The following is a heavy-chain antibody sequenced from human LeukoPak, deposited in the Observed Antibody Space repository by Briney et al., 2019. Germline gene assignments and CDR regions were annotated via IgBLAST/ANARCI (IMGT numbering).Heavy chain of an antibody. V-gene: IGHV3-21*01. J-gene: IGHJ3*02. CDR3: ARDLDRGAGDAFDI. Sequence: PGGSLRLSCAASGFTFSSYSMNWVRQAPGKGLEWVSSISSSSSYIYYADSVKGRFTISRDNAKNSLYLQMNSLRAEDTAVYYCARDLDRGAGDAFDIWGQGTMVTVSS. CDR2: ISSSSSYI. CDR1: GFTFSSYS. D-gene: IGHD1-26*01.